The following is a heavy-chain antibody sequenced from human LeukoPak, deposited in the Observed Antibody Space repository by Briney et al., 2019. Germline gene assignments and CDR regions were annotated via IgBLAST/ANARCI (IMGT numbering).Heavy chain of an antibody. CDR1: GGSISSYY. CDR3: ARLEKRITIFGVVIDAFDI. Sequence: SETLSLTCTVSGGSISSYYWGWIRQPPGKGLEWIGSIYYSGSTYYNPSLKSRVTISVDTSKNQFSLKLSSVTAADTAVYYCARLEKRITIFGVVIDAFDIWGQGTMVTVSS. CDR2: IYYSGST. V-gene: IGHV4-39*01. D-gene: IGHD3-3*01. J-gene: IGHJ3*02.